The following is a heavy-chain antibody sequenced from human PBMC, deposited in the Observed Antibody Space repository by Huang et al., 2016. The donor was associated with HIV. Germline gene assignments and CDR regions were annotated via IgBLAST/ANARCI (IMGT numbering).Heavy chain of an antibody. CDR2: IRYDGNND. V-gene: IGHV3-30*02. J-gene: IGHJ3*01. D-gene: IGHD6-13*01. CDR1: GFPFSAYG. Sequence: QVRLVESGGGVVQPGASLTLSCSASGFPFSAYGMDWVRQDPGKGLEWVSFIRYDGNNDYLIGSVKRRFTISRDNSNNTLYLRMNSLRPEDTAVYYCVKERGSSRARSSFDFWGQGTSVIVSS. CDR3: VKERGSSRARSSFDF.